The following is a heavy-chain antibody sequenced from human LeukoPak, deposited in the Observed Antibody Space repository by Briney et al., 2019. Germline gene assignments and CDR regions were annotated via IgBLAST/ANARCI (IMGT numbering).Heavy chain of an antibody. V-gene: IGHV1-8*01. J-gene: IGHJ4*02. Sequence: GASVKVSCKASGYTFTSYDINWVRQATGQGLEWMGWMNPNSGNTGYAQKFQGRVTMTRNTSISTAYMELSSVRSEDTAVYYCARVGPGAAARDYWGQGILVTVSS. D-gene: IGHD6-13*01. CDR1: GYTFTSYD. CDR2: MNPNSGNT. CDR3: ARVGPGAAARDY.